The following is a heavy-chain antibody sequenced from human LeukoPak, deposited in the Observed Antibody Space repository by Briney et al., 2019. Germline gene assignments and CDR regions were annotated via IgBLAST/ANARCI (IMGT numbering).Heavy chain of an antibody. CDR1: GYTFTSYY. CDR3: ARFHSGSQRKGFDY. CDR2: INPSGGST. V-gene: IGHV1-46*01. Sequence: GASVKVSCKASGYTFTSYYMHWVRQAPGQGLEWMGIINPSGGSTSYAQKFQGRVTMTRDTYTSTVYMALSSLTSEDTDVYYCARFHSGSQRKGFDYWGQGTLVTVSS. J-gene: IGHJ4*02. D-gene: IGHD1-26*01.